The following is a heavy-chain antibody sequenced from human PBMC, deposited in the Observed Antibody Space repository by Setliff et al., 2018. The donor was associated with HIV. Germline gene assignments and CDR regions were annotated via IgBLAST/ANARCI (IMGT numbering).Heavy chain of an antibody. CDR2: IYTSGST. D-gene: IGHD6-13*01. V-gene: IGHV4-61*09. Sequence: KTSETLSLTCTVSGVSIRSDVYYWSWIRQPAGKGLEWIGHIYTSGSTNYNPSLKSRVTMSVDTSTSRLSLKVHSVTAADTAMYYCARGSHGTSWTDYWGKGTTVTVSS. CDR3: ARGSHGTSWTDY. CDR1: GVSIRSDVYY. J-gene: IGHJ6*04.